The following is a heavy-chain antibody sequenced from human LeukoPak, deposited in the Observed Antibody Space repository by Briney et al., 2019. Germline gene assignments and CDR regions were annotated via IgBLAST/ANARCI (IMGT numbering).Heavy chain of an antibody. CDR2: ISGSGGST. D-gene: IGHD6-6*01. V-gene: IGHV3-23*01. J-gene: IGHJ4*02. CDR1: AFIFSSYA. CDR3: AKDHQNQLVPLDY. Sequence: GGSLRLSCAASAFIFSSYAMSWVRQAPGRGLEWVSTISGSGGSTYYADSVKGRFTISRDNSKNTLYLQMNSLRAEDTAVYYCAKDHQNQLVPLDYWGQGTLVTVSS.